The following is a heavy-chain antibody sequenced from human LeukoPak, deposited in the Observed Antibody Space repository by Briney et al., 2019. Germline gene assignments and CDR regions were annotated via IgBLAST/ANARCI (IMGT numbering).Heavy chain of an antibody. J-gene: IGHJ3*01. CDR3: ARNWDALDL. Sequence: GASVKVSCKASGYTFTDYDINWVRQAPGQGLEWMGWMNPNTTKTGYAKRLYAQKFQGRVTMTRNTSINTAYMELSSLGSEDTAVYYCARNWDALDLWGQGTMVTVSS. CDR2: MNPNTTKT. D-gene: IGHD1-1*01. V-gene: IGHV1-8*01. CDR1: GYTFTDYD.